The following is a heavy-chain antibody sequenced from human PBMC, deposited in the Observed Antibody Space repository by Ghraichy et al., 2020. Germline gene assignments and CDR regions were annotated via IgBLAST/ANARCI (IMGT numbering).Heavy chain of an antibody. V-gene: IGHV3-53*01. CDR2: IYSGGST. CDR3: ARALPHFWSRFITFDY. J-gene: IGHJ4*02. CDR1: GFTVSSNY. D-gene: IGHD3-3*02. Sequence: GGSLRLSCAASGFTVSSNYMSWVRQAPGKGLEWVSVIYSGGSTYYADSVKGRFTISRDNSKNTLYLQMNSLRAEDTAVYYCARALPHFWSRFITFDYWGQGTLVTVSS.